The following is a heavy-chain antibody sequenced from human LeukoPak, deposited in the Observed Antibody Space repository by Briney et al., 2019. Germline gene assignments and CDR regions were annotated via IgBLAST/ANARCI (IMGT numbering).Heavy chain of an antibody. CDR2: IRGGADDT. CDR1: GFTFRSYS. Sequence: PGGSLRLSCAASGFTFRSYSMAWVRLAPGKGLEWVSVIRGGADDTSYADSVKGRFTISRDNSKNTLFLQMDGLRVEDTAVYYCAKASQGSPYYYYYMDVWGKGTTVTVSS. J-gene: IGHJ6*03. CDR3: AKASQGSPYYYYYMDV. V-gene: IGHV3-23*01. D-gene: IGHD3-10*01.